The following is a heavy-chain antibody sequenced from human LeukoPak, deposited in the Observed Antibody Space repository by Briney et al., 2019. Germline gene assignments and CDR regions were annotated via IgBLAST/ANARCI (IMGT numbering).Heavy chain of an antibody. J-gene: IGHJ5*02. CDR2: IKQGGST. D-gene: IGHD3-16*01. CDR1: GGSFSDYY. V-gene: IGHV4-34*01. Sequence: PSETLSLTCAVYGGSFSDYYWTWIRQPPGKGLEWIGEIKQGGSTNYNPSLKSRVTISVDTSKNQFSLRLTSVTAADTAIYYCARDRDGALLTPWGQGTLVTVSS. CDR3: ARDRDGALLTP.